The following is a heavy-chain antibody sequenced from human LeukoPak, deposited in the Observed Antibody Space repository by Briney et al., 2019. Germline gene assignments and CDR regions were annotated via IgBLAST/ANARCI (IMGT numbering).Heavy chain of an antibody. Sequence: GASVKVSCKASGYTFTSYAISWVRQAPGQGLEWMGRIIPILGIANYAQKFQGRVTITADKSTSTAYMELSSLRSGDTAVYYCARDLFDYDSSGYPLYFDYWGQGTLVTVSS. J-gene: IGHJ4*02. D-gene: IGHD3-22*01. CDR2: IIPILGIA. V-gene: IGHV1-69*04. CDR3: ARDLFDYDSSGYPLYFDY. CDR1: GYTFTSYA.